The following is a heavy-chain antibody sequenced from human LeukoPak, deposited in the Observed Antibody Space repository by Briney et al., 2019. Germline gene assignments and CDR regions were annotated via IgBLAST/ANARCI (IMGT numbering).Heavy chain of an antibody. CDR1: GGSISGSSSY. CDR2: IYYSDSGQM. V-gene: IGHV4-39*01. Sequence: SETLSLTCTVSGGSISGSSSYWGWMRQSPGGGLEWIGSIYYSDSGQMFYNPSLKGRVTMSADTSKNQFSLRVTSVTAADTAMYYCARRPPALGAFDIWGQGAMVSVSS. CDR3: ARRPPALGAFDI. J-gene: IGHJ3*02.